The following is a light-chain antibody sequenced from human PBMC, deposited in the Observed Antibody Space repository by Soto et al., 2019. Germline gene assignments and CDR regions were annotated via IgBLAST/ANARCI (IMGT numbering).Light chain of an antibody. V-gene: IGKV3-20*01. CDR1: QSLSNSY. Sequence: EIVLTQSPGTLSLSPGESATLSCRASQSLSNSYLAWYQQKPGQAPRLLIYGASSRATGIPDRFRGSGSGTDFILTISRLEPEDFAIYYCQQYGSAPRLTFGGGTKVEIK. CDR2: GAS. J-gene: IGKJ4*01. CDR3: QQYGSAPRLT.